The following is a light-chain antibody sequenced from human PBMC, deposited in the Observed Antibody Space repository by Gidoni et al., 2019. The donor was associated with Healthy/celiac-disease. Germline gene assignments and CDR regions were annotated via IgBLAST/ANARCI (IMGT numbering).Light chain of an antibody. CDR1: QSLLHSNGYNY. Sequence: DIVMTQSPRSLPVTPGEPASISCRSSQSLLHSNGYNYLDWYLQKPGQSPQLLIYLGSNRVSGVPDRCSGSGSGTDFTLQISRVEAEDVGVYYCMQALQTPWTFGQGTKVEIK. CDR3: MQALQTPWT. V-gene: IGKV2-28*01. J-gene: IGKJ1*01. CDR2: LGS.